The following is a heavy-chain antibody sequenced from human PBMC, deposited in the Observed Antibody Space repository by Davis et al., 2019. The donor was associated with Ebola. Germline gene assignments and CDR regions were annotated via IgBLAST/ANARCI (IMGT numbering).Heavy chain of an antibody. Sequence: GESLKISCAVSGFTVSYNYMSWVRQAPGKGLEWVSAIYSGGSTYYADSVKGRFTISRDNSKNTVYLQMNSLRAEDTAVYYCARSGLSFGVVKYHYGMDVWGKGTTVTVSS. CDR2: IYSGGST. J-gene: IGHJ6*04. D-gene: IGHD3-3*01. V-gene: IGHV3-53*01. CDR1: GFTVSYNY. CDR3: ARSGLSFGVVKYHYGMDV.